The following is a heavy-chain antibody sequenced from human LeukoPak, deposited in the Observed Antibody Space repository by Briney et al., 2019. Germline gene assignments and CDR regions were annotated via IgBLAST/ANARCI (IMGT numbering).Heavy chain of an antibody. D-gene: IGHD6-6*01. CDR2: TYYSGST. CDR3: ARDFGDSSSPDAFDI. V-gene: IGHV4-59*01. Sequence: PSETLSLTCTVSGGSISSYYSSWIRQPPGKGLEWIGYTYYSGSTNYNPSLKSRVTISVDTSKNQFSLKLSSVTAADTAVYYCARDFGDSSSPDAFDIWGQGTMVTVSS. CDR1: GGSISSYY. J-gene: IGHJ3*02.